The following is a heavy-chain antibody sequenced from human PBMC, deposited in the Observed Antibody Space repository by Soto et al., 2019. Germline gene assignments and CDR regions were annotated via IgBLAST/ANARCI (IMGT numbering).Heavy chain of an antibody. CDR3: ARNKGYSSGWPQFDYGMVV. Sequence: GESLKISCKGSGYSLTSYWLGWVRQMPGKGLEWIGIIYPGDSDTRYSPSFQGQVTISADKSISTAYLQWSSLKASDTAMYYCARNKGYSSGWPQFDYGMVVWGQGTTVNVSS. V-gene: IGHV5-51*01. CDR1: GYSLTSYW. CDR2: IYPGDSDT. D-gene: IGHD6-19*01. J-gene: IGHJ6*02.